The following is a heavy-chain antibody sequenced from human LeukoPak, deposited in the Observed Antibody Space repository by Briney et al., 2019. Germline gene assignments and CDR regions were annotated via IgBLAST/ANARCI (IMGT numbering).Heavy chain of an antibody. Sequence: GGSLRLSCEASGFTFNTYSMNWARQAPGKGLEWVSSIDSSGGYMFYADSVKGRFIISRDNAKDSLCLQMNSLRVEDTAVYYCLRGDRRDYWGQGTLVTVSS. V-gene: IGHV3-21*06. CDR3: LRGDRRDY. J-gene: IGHJ4*02. CDR1: GFTFNTYS. CDR2: IDSSGGYM.